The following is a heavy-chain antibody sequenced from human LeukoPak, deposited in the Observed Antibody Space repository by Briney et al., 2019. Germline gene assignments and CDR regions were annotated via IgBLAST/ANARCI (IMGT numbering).Heavy chain of an antibody. CDR3: ARDDDYGGNGDY. Sequence: GGSLRLSCAASGLTFDDCGMSWVRQAPGKGLEWVSGINWNGGSTGYADSVKGRFTISRDNAKNSLYLQMNSLRAEDTALYYCARDDDYGGNGDYWGQGTLVTVSS. CDR2: INWNGGST. D-gene: IGHD4-23*01. J-gene: IGHJ4*02. CDR1: GLTFDDCG. V-gene: IGHV3-20*04.